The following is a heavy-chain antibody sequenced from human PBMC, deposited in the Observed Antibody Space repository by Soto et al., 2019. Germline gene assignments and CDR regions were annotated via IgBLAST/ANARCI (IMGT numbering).Heavy chain of an antibody. Sequence: VQLLESGGGLVQVGGSLRLSCAASGFTFNSFTMYWVRQAPGKGLEYVSGISSNGGSTYYANSVKGRFTISRDNSKNTLYLHMGSLRGEDMAVYYCATDTSISGPRGAFDIWGQGTTVTVSS. CDR1: GFTFNSFT. J-gene: IGHJ3*02. CDR3: ATDTSISGPRGAFDI. CDR2: ISSNGGST. D-gene: IGHD1-20*01. V-gene: IGHV3-64*01.